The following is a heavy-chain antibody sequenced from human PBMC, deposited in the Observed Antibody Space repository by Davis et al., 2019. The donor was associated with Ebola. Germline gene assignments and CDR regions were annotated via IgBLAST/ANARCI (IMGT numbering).Heavy chain of an antibody. D-gene: IGHD3-9*01. J-gene: IGHJ4*02. CDR2: ISGFNTNT. CDR3: ARAPNYDVLTGTSSYYFDY. Sequence: ASVKASCKSSGYTLTSYGLVWVRQAPGLGLEWMGWISGFNTNTNFAQKFQGRVTVSKDTSTNTAYMDLRSLTSDDTAIYYCARAPNYDVLTGTSSYYFDYWGQGTLVTVSS. CDR1: GYTLTSYG. V-gene: IGHV1-18*04.